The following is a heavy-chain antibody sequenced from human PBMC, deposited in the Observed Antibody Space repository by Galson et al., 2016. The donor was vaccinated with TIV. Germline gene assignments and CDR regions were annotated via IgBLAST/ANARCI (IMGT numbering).Heavy chain of an antibody. CDR3: ARERTPPGPDNDTWFDP. Sequence: ETLSLTCIVSGGSIITKSYYWAWIRQPPGKGLEWIGMVYDDGNAYYNPSLKSRVTISVDTSKNQFSLKLTFVTAADTAVYYCARERTPPGPDNDTWFDPWGHGILAAVSS. J-gene: IGHJ5*02. CDR2: VYDDGNA. D-gene: IGHD3-22*01. CDR1: GGSIITKSYY. V-gene: IGHV4-39*07.